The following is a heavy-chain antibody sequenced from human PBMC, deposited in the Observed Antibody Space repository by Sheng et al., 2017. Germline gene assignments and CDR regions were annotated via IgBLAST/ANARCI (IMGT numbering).Heavy chain of an antibody. CDR2: ISASGDAM. Sequence: EVQLVESGGGLVQPGGSLRLSCAASGFAFGTFEMNWVRQAPGKGLEWVSYISASGDAMSYANSVRGRFTVSRDNAKNSLYLQMNSLRGEDTAVYYCARDRDFGGEIYWGQGTLVT. J-gene: IGHJ4*02. CDR3: ARDRDFGGEIY. CDR1: GFAFGTFE. V-gene: IGHV3-48*03. D-gene: IGHD2-21*01.